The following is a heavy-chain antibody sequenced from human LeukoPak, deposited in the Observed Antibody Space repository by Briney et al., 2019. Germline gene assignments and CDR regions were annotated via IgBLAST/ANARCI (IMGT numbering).Heavy chain of an antibody. J-gene: IGHJ5*02. V-gene: IGHV4-59*08. CDR3: ARHSVAGTNWFDP. Sequence: PSETLSLTCTVSGGSISSYYWSWIRQPPEKGLEWIGYIYYSGSTNYNPSLKSRVTISVDTSKNQFSLKLSSVTAADTAVYYCARHSVAGTNWFDPWGQGTLVTVSS. CDR1: GGSISSYY. CDR2: IYYSGST. D-gene: IGHD6-19*01.